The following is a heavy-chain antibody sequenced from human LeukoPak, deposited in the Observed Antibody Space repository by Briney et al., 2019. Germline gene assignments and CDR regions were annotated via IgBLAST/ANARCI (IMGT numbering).Heavy chain of an antibody. V-gene: IGHV3-23*01. CDR3: AKEGQYSGSYCDY. J-gene: IGHJ4*02. CDR2: ISNSDGGT. CDR1: GFTFSSYA. D-gene: IGHD1-26*01. Sequence: GGSLRLSCAASGFTFSSYAMSWVRQAPGKGLEWVSTISNSDGGTYYADSVKGRFTISRDNSENTLYLHMNSLRAEDTAVYYCAKEGQYSGSYCDYWGQGTLVTVSS.